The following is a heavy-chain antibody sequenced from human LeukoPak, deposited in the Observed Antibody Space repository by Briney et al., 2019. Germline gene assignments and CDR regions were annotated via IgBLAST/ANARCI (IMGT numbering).Heavy chain of an antibody. V-gene: IGHV1-2*02. CDR1: GYTFTGYY. CDR3: ARDSSDYDFWSGYPYNWFDP. Sequence: ASVKVSCKAAGYTFTGYYIHWVRQAPGQGLEWMGGINPNSGGTNYAQKFPGRVTMTRDTSISTAYMELSRLRSDDTAVYYCARDSSDYDFWSGYPYNWFDPWGQGTLVTVSS. CDR2: INPNSGGT. D-gene: IGHD3-3*01. J-gene: IGHJ5*02.